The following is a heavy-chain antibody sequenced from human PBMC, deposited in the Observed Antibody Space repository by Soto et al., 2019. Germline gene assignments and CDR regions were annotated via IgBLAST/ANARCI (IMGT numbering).Heavy chain of an antibody. CDR3: ARHRIAVAGPLDY. D-gene: IGHD6-19*01. V-gene: IGHV4-39*01. CDR1: GGAIRNSIYY. CDR2: IYYDGSV. J-gene: IGHJ4*02. Sequence: SETLSLTCTVSGGAIRNSIYYWGWIRQPPGKGLEWIGTIYYDGSVAYSPSLKSRVTLSVDTSRNHFSVKINSVTAADTAVYFCARHRIAVAGPLDYWGQGTLVTSPQ.